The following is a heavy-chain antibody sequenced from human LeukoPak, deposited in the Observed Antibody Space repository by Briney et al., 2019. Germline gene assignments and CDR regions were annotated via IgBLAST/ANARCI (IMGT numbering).Heavy chain of an antibody. V-gene: IGHV4-38-2*02. CDR2: IYHSGST. J-gene: IGHJ4*02. CDR1: GYSISSDYY. Sequence: PSETLSLTCTVSGYSISSDYYWGWIRQPPGKGLEWIGSIYHSGSTYYNPSLKSRVTISVATSMDQFSLKLSSVTAADTAVYYCARDEGIVGAIGNFDYWGQGTLVTVSS. CDR3: ARDEGIVGAIGNFDY. D-gene: IGHD1-26*01.